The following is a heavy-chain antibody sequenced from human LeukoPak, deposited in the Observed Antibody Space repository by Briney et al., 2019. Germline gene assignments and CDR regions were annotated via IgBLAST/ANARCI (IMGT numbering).Heavy chain of an antibody. Sequence: SETLSLTCTVSGGSISSNTYYWGWIRQPPGKGLEWIGSIYYSVRSYYNPSLKSRVTISVETSKNQFSLKLSSVTAADTAVYYCARRRILYYYGSGSPLPIDYWGQGTLVTVSS. J-gene: IGHJ4*02. V-gene: IGHV4-39*01. CDR2: IYYSVRS. CDR1: GGSISSNTYY. CDR3: ARRRILYYYGSGSPLPIDY. D-gene: IGHD3-10*01.